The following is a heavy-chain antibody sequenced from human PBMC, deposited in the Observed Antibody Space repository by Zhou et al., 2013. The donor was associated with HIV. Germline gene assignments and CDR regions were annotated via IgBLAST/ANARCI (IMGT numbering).Heavy chain of an antibody. D-gene: IGHD3-3*01. CDR2: IDSETGDV. CDR3: STDRQLEQVLPNALHI. CDR1: GFTLSELS. J-gene: IGHJ3*02. Sequence: QVQLVQSGAEVKKPGASVKVSCKISGFTLSELSIHWVRQAPGKGLEWMGRIDSETGDVVYPHSFQGRITMTGDTPTDTAYMELRSLTSDDTAVYYCSTDRQLEQVLPNALHIWGQGSMVTVSS. V-gene: IGHV1-24*01.